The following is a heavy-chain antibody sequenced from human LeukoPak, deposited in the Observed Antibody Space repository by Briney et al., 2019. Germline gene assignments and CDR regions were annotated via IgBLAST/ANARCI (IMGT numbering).Heavy chain of an antibody. CDR1: GGSISSSSYY. J-gene: IGHJ4*02. V-gene: IGHV4-39*01. Sequence: PSETLSLTCTVSGGSISSSSYYWGWIRQPPGKGLEWIGSIYYSGSTYYNPSLKSRVTISVDTSKNQFSLKLSSVTAADTAVYYCARAGKRSGWEFDYWGQGTLVTVSS. CDR2: IYYSGST. CDR3: ARAGKRSGWEFDY. D-gene: IGHD6-19*01.